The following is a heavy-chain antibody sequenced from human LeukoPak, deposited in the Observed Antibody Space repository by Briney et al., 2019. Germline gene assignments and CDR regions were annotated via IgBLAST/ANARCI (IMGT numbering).Heavy chain of an antibody. CDR3: ARASIPPYGDNGYFQH. CDR2: ISYDGSNK. CDR1: GFTFSSYG. V-gene: IGHV3-30*03. J-gene: IGHJ1*01. Sequence: PGGSLRLSCAASGFTFSSYGMHWVRQAPGKGLEWVAVISYDGSNKYYADSVKGRFTISRDNSKNTLYLQMNSLRAEDTAVYYCARASIPPYGDNGYFQHWGQGTLVTVSS. D-gene: IGHD4-23*01.